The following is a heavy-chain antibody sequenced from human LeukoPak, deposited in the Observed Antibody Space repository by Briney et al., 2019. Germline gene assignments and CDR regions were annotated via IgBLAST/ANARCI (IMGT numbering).Heavy chain of an antibody. CDR1: GFTYSRYW. Sequence: QPGGSLRLTCAASGFTYSRYWMHWVRQAPGKGLVWVARIKGDGSYTFYADSVKGRFTISRDNAKNTLYLQMNSLRAEDTAVYYCASQGDYAYGDYNWGQGTLVTVSS. V-gene: IGHV3-74*01. CDR2: IKGDGSYT. D-gene: IGHD4-17*01. J-gene: IGHJ4*02. CDR3: ASQGDYAYGDYN.